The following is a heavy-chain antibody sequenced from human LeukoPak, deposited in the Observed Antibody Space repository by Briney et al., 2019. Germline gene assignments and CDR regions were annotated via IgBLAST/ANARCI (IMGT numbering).Heavy chain of an antibody. CDR1: GYTFTNYA. V-gene: IGHV1-3*01. J-gene: IGHJ4*02. D-gene: IGHD3-22*01. Sequence: ASVTLSCKASGYTFTNYALHWVRQAPGQRLEWMGWIKVGNGDTKYSQNFQGRITITTDTSASTADMDLSSLRSEDTAMYYCARDSGSGYYDYWGQGALVTVSS. CDR3: ARDSGSGYYDY. CDR2: IKVGNGDT.